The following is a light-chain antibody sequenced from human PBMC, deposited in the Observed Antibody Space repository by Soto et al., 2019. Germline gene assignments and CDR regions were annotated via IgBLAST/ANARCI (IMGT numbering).Light chain of an antibody. J-gene: IGLJ1*01. CDR1: SSDVGGYNY. CDR2: DVS. V-gene: IGLV2-11*01. Sequence: QSALAQPRSVSGSPGQSVTISCTGTSSDVGGYNYVSWYQQHPGKAPKLMIYDVSKRPSGVPDRFSGSKSGNTASLTISGLQAEDEGDYYCCSYAGSYVFGTGTKVTVL. CDR3: CSYAGSYV.